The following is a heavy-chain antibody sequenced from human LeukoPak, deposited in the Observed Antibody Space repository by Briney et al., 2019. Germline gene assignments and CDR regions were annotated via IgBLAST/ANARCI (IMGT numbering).Heavy chain of an antibody. CDR1: RFTFDDYA. CDR2: ISWNSGSI. V-gene: IGHV3-9*01. CDR3: AILNDAFDI. Sequence: GGSLRLSCAASRFTFDDYAMHWVRQAPGKGLEWVSGISWNSGSIGYADSVKGRFTISRDNAKNSLYLQMNSLRAEDTALYYCAILNDAFDIWGQGTMVTVSS. J-gene: IGHJ3*02.